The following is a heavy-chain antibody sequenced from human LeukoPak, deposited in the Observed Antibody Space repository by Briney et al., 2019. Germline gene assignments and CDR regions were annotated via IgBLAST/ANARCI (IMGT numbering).Heavy chain of an antibody. Sequence: EPSQTLSLTCTVSGGSISSGGYYWSWIRQHPGKGLEWIGYIYYSGSTYYNPSLKSRVTISVDTSKNQFSLKLSSVTAADTAVYYCAREASGSYYDFWSGYRIFDYWGQGTLVTVSS. CDR3: AREASGSYYDFWSGYRIFDY. V-gene: IGHV4-31*03. CDR2: IYYSGST. D-gene: IGHD3-3*01. J-gene: IGHJ4*02. CDR1: GGSISSGGYY.